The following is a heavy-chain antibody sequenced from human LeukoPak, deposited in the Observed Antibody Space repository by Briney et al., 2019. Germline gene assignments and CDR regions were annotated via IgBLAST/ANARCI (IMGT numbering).Heavy chain of an antibody. D-gene: IGHD3-22*01. CDR3: ARARGYYYDSSGYYYYGMDV. V-gene: IGHV4-4*02. CDR1: GGSISSSNW. CDR2: IYHSGST. Sequence: TSETLSLTCAVSGGSISSSNWWSWVRQPPGKGLEWIGEIYHSGSTNYNPSLKSRVTISVDKSKNQFSLKLSSVTAADTAVYYCARARGYYYDSSGYYYYGMDVWGQGTTVTVSS. J-gene: IGHJ6*02.